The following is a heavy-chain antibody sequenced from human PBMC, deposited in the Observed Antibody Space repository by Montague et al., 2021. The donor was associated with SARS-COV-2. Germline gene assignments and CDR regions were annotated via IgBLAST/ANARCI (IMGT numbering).Heavy chain of an antibody. J-gene: IGHJ4*02. V-gene: IGHV3-48*03. CDR1: GFTFSSYE. CDR2: ISSSGSTI. Sequence: SLRLSCSASGFTFSSYEMNWVRQAPGKGLEWVSYISSSGSTIYYXDSVKGRFTISRDNAKNSLYLQMNSLRAEDTAVYYCARDRPRIVGATDSDYWGQGTLVTVSS. D-gene: IGHD1-26*01. CDR3: ARDRPRIVGATDSDY.